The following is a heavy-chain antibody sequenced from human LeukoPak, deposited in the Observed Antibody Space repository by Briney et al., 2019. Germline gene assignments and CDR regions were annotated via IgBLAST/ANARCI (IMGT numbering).Heavy chain of an antibody. Sequence: SATVSLTCTVSGRSISSGGYYWSWIRQPPGKGLERIGYIYHSGSTYYNPSLKSRVTISVDRSKNQFSLKLSSVTAADTAVYYCASARYSGSYYVDYWGQGTLVTVSS. CDR3: ASARYSGSYYVDY. J-gene: IGHJ4*02. D-gene: IGHD1-26*01. CDR2: IYHSGST. V-gene: IGHV4-30-2*01. CDR1: GRSISSGGYY.